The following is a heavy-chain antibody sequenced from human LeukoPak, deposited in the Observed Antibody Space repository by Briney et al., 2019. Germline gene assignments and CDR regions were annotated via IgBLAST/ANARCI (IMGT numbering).Heavy chain of an antibody. Sequence: PGGSLRLSCAASGFTFSSYDMHWVRQATGKGLEWVSAIGTAGDTYYPGSVKGRFTISRENAKNSLYLQMNSLRAGDTAMYYCARENCGSTSCYWGFDYWGLGTLVTVSS. CDR3: ARENCGSTSCYWGFDY. J-gene: IGHJ4*02. CDR1: GFTFSSYD. CDR2: IGTAGDT. D-gene: IGHD2-2*01. V-gene: IGHV3-13*01.